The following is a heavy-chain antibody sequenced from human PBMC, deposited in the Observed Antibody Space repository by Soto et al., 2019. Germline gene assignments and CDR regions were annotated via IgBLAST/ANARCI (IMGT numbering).Heavy chain of an antibody. CDR1: GLTFSSYA. J-gene: IGHJ4*02. D-gene: IGHD3-22*01. Sequence: EVQLLESGGGLVQPGGSLRLSCAASGLTFSSYAMTWVRQAPGKGLEWVSAMSGGGETTYYADSVKGRFTISRDNSRNTLYLQMNSLRADDSAAYYCAKWHTYYYDSRGFSGFDCWGRGTVVTVSS. CDR3: AKWHTYYYDSRGFSGFDC. V-gene: IGHV3-23*01. CDR2: MSGGGETT.